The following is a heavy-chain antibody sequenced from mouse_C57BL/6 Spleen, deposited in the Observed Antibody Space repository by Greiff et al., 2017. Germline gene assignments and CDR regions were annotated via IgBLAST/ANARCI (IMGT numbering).Heavy chain of an antibody. V-gene: IGHV1-74*01. J-gene: IGHJ2*01. D-gene: IGHD1-1*01. Sequence: QVQLQQPGAELVKPGASVKVSCKASGYTFTSYWMHWVKQRPGQGLEWIGRIHPSDGDTNYNQKFKGKATLTVDKSSSTAYMQLSSLTSEDSAVYYCAPLYSFSPGFDYWGQGTTLTVSS. CDR1: GYTFTSYW. CDR3: APLYSFSPGFDY. CDR2: IHPSDGDT.